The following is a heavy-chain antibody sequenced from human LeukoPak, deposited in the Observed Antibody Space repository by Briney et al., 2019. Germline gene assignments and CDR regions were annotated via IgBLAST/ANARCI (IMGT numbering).Heavy chain of an antibody. CDR1: GFTFSSYG. CDR3: AKVGGELVGGY. V-gene: IGHV3-30*18. D-gene: IGHD2-21*01. Sequence: GRSLRLSCAASGFTFSSYGMHWVRQAPGRGLGWVAVISYDGSNKYYADSVKGRFTISRDNSKNTLYLQMNSLRAEDTAVYYCAKVGGELVGGYWGQGTLVTVSS. CDR2: ISYDGSNK. J-gene: IGHJ4*02.